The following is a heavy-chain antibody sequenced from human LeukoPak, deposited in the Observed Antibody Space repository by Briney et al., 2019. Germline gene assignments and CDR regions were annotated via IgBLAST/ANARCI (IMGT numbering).Heavy chain of an antibody. Sequence: SETLSLTCIVSGDSIRSYYWSWIRQPPGKGLEWIGYIYYSGSTNYNPSLKSRVTISIDTSKNQFSLKLSSVTAADTAVYYCARAPMFYYYGSGSYGIDYWGQGTLVTVSS. V-gene: IGHV4-59*01. CDR3: ARAPMFYYYGSGSYGIDY. CDR2: IYYSGST. CDR1: GDSIRSYY. J-gene: IGHJ4*02. D-gene: IGHD3-10*01.